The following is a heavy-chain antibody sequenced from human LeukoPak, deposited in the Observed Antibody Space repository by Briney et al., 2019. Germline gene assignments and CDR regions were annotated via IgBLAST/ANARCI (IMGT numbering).Heavy chain of an antibody. V-gene: IGHV4-34*01. CDR3: ARETRLGFGESYFDY. J-gene: IGHJ4*02. CDR2: INHSGST. Sequence: SETLSLTCAVYGGSFSGYYWSWIRQPPGKGLEWIGEINHSGSTNYNPSLKSRVTISVDTSKNQFSLKLSSVTAADTAVYYCARETRLGFGESYFDYWGQGTLVTVSS. D-gene: IGHD3-10*01. CDR1: GGSFSGYY.